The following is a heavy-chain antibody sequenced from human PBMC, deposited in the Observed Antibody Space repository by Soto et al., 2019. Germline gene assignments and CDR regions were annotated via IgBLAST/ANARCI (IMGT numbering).Heavy chain of an antibody. J-gene: IGHJ6*02. V-gene: IGHV4-34*01. CDR3: ARGGFSHPQRFWSGYYNYYYGMDV. CDR1: GGSFSGYY. D-gene: IGHD3-3*01. CDR2: INHSGST. Sequence: SETLSLTCAVYGGSFSGYYWSWIRQPPGKGLEWIGEINHSGSTNYNPSLKSRVTISVDTSKNQFSLKLSSVTAADTAVYYCARGGFSHPQRFWSGYYNYYYGMDVWGQGTTVTVSS.